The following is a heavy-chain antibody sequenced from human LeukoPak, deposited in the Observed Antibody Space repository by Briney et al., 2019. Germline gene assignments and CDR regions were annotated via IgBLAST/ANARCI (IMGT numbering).Heavy chain of an antibody. CDR2: ISSSGSTI. V-gene: IGHV3-48*03. Sequence: GGSLRLSCAASGFIFSTYEMNWDRQAPGKGLEWVSYISSSGSTIYYADSVKGRFTISRDNAKNSLYLQMNSLRAEDTAIYYCARDGDLTPAVPFDYWGQGALVTVSS. CDR1: GFIFSTYE. CDR3: ARDGDLTPAVPFDY. J-gene: IGHJ4*02. D-gene: IGHD6-25*01.